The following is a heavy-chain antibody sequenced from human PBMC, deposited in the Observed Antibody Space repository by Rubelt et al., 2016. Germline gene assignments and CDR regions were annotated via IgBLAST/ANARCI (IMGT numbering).Heavy chain of an antibody. CDR3: ARLAAAGTTWFDP. D-gene: IGHD6-13*01. J-gene: IGHJ5*02. V-gene: IGHV4-59*01. CDR2: IYYSGST. Sequence: QVQLQQWGAGLLKPSETLSLTCTVSGGSISSYYWSWIRQPPGKGLEWIGYIYYSGSTNYNPSLKSRVTISVDTSKNQFSLKLSSVTAADTAVYYCARLAAAGTTWFDPWGQGTLVTVSS. CDR1: GGSISSYY.